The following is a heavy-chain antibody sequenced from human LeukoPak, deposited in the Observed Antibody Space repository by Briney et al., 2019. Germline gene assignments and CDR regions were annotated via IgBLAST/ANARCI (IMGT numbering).Heavy chain of an antibody. D-gene: IGHD6-19*01. CDR3: VSEGARGWYRDYFDY. CDR1: RVSLSSSSYY. J-gene: IGHJ4*02. Sequence: SETLSLTCTVSRVSLSSSSYYWGWIRQPPGKGLEWIGSIYYGGSTHHNPSLKSRVTISVDTSKNQFSLKLSSVTAADTAVYYCVSEGARGWYRDYFDYWGQGTLVTVSS. CDR2: IYYGGST. V-gene: IGHV4-39*01.